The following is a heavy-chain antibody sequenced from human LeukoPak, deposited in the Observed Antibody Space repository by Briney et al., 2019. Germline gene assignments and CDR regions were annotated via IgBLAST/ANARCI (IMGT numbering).Heavy chain of an antibody. J-gene: IGHJ3*02. CDR2: IYYSGST. Sequence: SETLSLTCSVSGGSISSSSYYWGWIRQPPGKGLEWIGSIYYSGSTYYNPSLKSRVTISVDTSKNQFSLKLSSVTAADTAVYYCARTSSSQLVRAFDIWGQGTMVTVSS. V-gene: IGHV4-39*01. CDR3: ARTSSSQLVRAFDI. D-gene: IGHD6-13*01. CDR1: GGSISSSSYY.